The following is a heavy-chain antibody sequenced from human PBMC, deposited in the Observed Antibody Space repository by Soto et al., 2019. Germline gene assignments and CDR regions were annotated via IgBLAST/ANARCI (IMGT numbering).Heavy chain of an antibody. D-gene: IGHD6-19*01. Sequence: QVQLVESGGGLVKPGGSLRLSCAASGFTFSDNYMTWIRQAPGRGLEWVAYISDSGNIIYYADSVQGRFTVSRDNAKNSLNLQMNSLSAEDTAVYYCARRTRGAGWFDPWGQGTLVTVSS. CDR2: ISDSGNII. CDR3: ARRTRGAGWFDP. CDR1: GFTFSDNY. V-gene: IGHV3-11*01. J-gene: IGHJ5*02.